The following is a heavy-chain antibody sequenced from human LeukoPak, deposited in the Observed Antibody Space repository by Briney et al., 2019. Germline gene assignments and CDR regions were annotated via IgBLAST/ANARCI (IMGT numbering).Heavy chain of an antibody. CDR3: AKGGDYTSYYFDY. V-gene: IGHV3-23*01. Sequence: GGSLRLSCAASGFTFSFYAMFWVRQAPGKGLEWVSGITDSGLSTYYADSVKGRFTISRDNSKNTLYLQMNSLRAEDTAVYYCAKGGDYTSYYFDYWGQGTLVTVSS. CDR1: GFTFSFYA. D-gene: IGHD4-17*01. CDR2: ITDSGLST. J-gene: IGHJ4*02.